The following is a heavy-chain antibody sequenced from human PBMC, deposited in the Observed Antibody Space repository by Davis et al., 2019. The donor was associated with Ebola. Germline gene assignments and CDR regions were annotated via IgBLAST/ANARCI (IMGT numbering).Heavy chain of an antibody. Sequence: ASVKVSCKASDYTFTNYGISWVRQAPGQGLEWMGWINPANGNINNAQKLQGRVTMTTDTSTGTAYLDLRSLRSDDTAVYFCARTSIVGTTTTASDIWGQGTMVTVSS. D-gene: IGHD1-26*01. V-gene: IGHV1-18*04. CDR1: DYTFTNYG. J-gene: IGHJ3*02. CDR3: ARTSIVGTTTTASDI. CDR2: INPANGNI.